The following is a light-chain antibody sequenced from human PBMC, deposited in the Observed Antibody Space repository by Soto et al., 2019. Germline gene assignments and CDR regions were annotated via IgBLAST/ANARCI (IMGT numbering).Light chain of an antibody. J-gene: IGLJ2*01. CDR2: QDI. CDR3: QAWDSSTVV. Sequence: SYELTQPPSVSVSPGQTASITCSGDKLGNKYACWYQQKPGQSPVLVIYQDIKRPSGIPERFSGSNSGNTATLTISGTQAMDVADYYCQAWDSSTVVFGGGTQLTVL. V-gene: IGLV3-1*01. CDR1: KLGNKY.